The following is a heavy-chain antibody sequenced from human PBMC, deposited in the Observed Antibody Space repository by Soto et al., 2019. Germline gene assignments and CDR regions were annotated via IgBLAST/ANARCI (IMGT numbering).Heavy chain of an antibody. Sequence: PGESLKISCKGSGYSFTSYWIGWVRQMPGKGLEWMGIIYPGDSDTRYSPSFQGQVTISADKSISTAYLQWSSLKASDTAMYYCAREYPDQIQGSGYYPLGYWGQGTLVTVSS. CDR1: GYSFTSYW. CDR3: AREYPDQIQGSGYYPLGY. CDR2: IYPGDSDT. J-gene: IGHJ4*02. V-gene: IGHV5-51*01. D-gene: IGHD3-22*01.